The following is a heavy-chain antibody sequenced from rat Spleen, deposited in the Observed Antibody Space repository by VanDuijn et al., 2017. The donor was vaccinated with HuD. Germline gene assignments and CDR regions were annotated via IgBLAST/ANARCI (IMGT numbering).Heavy chain of an antibody. V-gene: IGHV5-31*01. CDR2: ISNTGGTT. CDR3: ARHGYGGYSGSFAY. CDR1: GFTFKNYW. D-gene: IGHD1-11*01. J-gene: IGHJ2*01. Sequence: EVQLVESGGGLVQPGRSLILSCEASGFTFKNYWMTWIRQAPGKGLEWIASISNTGGTTNYPDSVKGRFTISRDNAESTLYLQMDSLRSEDTATYYCARHGYGGYSGSFAYWGQGVMVTVSS.